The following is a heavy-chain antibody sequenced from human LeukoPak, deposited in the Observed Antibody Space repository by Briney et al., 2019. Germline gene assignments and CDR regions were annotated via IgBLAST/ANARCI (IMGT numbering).Heavy chain of an antibody. J-gene: IGHJ4*02. CDR1: GYTFTSYG. V-gene: IGHV1-18*01. CDR3: AREGYINNWYADY. CDR2: ISASNDKT. D-gene: IGHD1-20*01. Sequence: GASVKVSCKASGYTFTSYGISWVRQAPGQGLEWMGWISASNDKTNYAPNLQGRVTLTTDTSTSTAYMELRSLRSEDTAVYHCAREGYINNWYADYWGQGTLVTVSS.